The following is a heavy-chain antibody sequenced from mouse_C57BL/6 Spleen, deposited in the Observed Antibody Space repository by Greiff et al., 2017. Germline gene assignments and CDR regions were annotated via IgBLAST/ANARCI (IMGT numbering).Heavy chain of an antibody. V-gene: IGHV5-12*01. J-gene: IGHJ1*03. Sequence: EVQRVESGGGLVQPGGSLKLSCAASGFTFSDYYMYWVRQTPEKRLEWVAYISNGGGSTYYPDTVKGRFTISRDNAKNTLYLQMSRLKSEDTAMYYCARQMNYGSSYAWYFDVWGTGTTVTVSS. CDR2: ISNGGGST. CDR3: ARQMNYGSSYAWYFDV. D-gene: IGHD1-1*01. CDR1: GFTFSDYY.